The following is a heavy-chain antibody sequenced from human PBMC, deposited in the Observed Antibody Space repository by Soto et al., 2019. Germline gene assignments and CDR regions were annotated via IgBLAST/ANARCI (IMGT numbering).Heavy chain of an antibody. CDR1: GGSVSSGSYY. Sequence: QVQLQESGPGLVKPSETLSLTCTVSGGSVSSGSYYWSWIRQPPGKGLEWIGYIYYSGSTNYNPSLKSRVPISVDTSKNQFSLKLSSVTAADTAVYYCARDPVAGMDVWGQGTTVTVSS. V-gene: IGHV4-61*01. CDR2: IYYSGST. D-gene: IGHD6-19*01. CDR3: ARDPVAGMDV. J-gene: IGHJ6*02.